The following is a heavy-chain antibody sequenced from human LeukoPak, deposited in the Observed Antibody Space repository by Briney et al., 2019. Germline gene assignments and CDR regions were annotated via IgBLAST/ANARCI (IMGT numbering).Heavy chain of an antibody. CDR1: GGSFSGYY. V-gene: IGHV4-34*01. CDR3: ARLGCSSTSCYRNFDY. Sequence: SETLSLTCAVYGGSFSGYYWSWIRQPPGKGLEWIGEINHSGSTNYNPPLKSRVTISVDTSKNQFSLKLSSVTAADTAVYYCARLGCSSTSCYRNFDYWGQGTLVTVSS. J-gene: IGHJ4*02. D-gene: IGHD2-2*02. CDR2: INHSGST.